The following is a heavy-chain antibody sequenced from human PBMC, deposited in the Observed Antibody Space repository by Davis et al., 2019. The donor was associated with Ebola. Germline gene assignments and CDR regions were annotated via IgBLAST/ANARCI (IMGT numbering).Heavy chain of an antibody. CDR1: GFTFSSYW. J-gene: IGHJ4*01. V-gene: IGHV3-7*01. CDR2: IKQDGSQK. D-gene: IGHD4-11*01. CDR3: ASQSTVSGPPGY. Sequence: AGSLRLSCAASGFTFSSYWMTWVRQAPGKGLEWVANIKQDGSQKYYVDSVKGRFTISRDNAKNSLYLYMNSLGAEDTAVYYCASQSTVSGPPGYWGHGTLVTVSS.